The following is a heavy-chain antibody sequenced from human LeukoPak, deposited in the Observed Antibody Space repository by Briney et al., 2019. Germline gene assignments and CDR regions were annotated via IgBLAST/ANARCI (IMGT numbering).Heavy chain of an antibody. V-gene: IGHV3-30-3*01. CDR3: ARPTGYSSGWYGY. J-gene: IGHJ4*02. CDR2: ISYDGSNK. CDR1: GFTFSSYA. Sequence: GGSLRLSCAASGFTFSSYAMHWVRQAPGKGLEWVAVISYDGSNKYYADSVKGRFTISRDNSKNTLYLQMNSLRAEDTAVYYCARPTGYSSGWYGYWGQGTLVTVSS. D-gene: IGHD6-19*01.